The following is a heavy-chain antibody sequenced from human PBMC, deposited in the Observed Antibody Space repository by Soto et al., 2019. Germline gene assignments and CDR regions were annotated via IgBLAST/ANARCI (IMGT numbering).Heavy chain of an antibody. CDR2: ISWNSGNI. V-gene: IGHV3-9*01. Sequence: EVQLVESGGGLVQPGRSLRLSCAASGFTFEDYAMHWVRQAPGKGLEWVSGISWNSGNIDYAESVKGRFTISRDNAKNSLYMKRLSLRTADTSFYYCAKEPSWGWFPQNWFDPWGQGTLVTVSS. CDR1: GFTFEDYA. J-gene: IGHJ5*02. CDR3: AKEPSWGWFPQNWFDP. D-gene: IGHD2-15*01.